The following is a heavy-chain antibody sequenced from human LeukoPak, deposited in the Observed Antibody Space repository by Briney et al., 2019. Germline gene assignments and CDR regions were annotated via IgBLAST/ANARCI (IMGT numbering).Heavy chain of an antibody. J-gene: IGHJ4*02. CDR3: WLQRMVAAYFDS. Sequence: SETLSLTCTVSSGSISSYYWSWIRQPPGKGLEWIGNIHYSGSTNYNPSLKSRVTIAVETSNDRFSLKLTSVTAADTAVYYCWLQRMVAAYFDSWGQGTLVTVSS. D-gene: IGHD2-15*01. CDR2: IHYSGST. V-gene: IGHV4-59*01. CDR1: SGSISSYY.